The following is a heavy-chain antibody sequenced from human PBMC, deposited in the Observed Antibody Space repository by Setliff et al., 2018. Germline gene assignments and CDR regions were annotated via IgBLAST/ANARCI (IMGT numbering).Heavy chain of an antibody. CDR3: ARERGDIVTTTSYYYYLDV. Sequence: ASVKVSCKASAYSFTNYGITWVRQAPGQGLEWMGWISAYDGNTRFAQNIQGRVTLTTDTPTSTAYMELSSLRSEDTAVYYCARERGDIVTTTSYYYYLDVWGKGTTVTVSS. CDR1: AYSFTNYG. D-gene: IGHD5-12*01. J-gene: IGHJ6*03. V-gene: IGHV1-18*01. CDR2: ISAYDGNT.